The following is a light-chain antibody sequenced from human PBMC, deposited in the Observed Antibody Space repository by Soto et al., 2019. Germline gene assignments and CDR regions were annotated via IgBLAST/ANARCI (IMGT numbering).Light chain of an antibody. V-gene: IGKV3-20*01. Sequence: EIVLTQSPGTLSLSPGERATLSCRASQSVSNSYLAWHQQKPGQAPRLLIYDASNRATGIPDRFSGSGSGTDFTLTISRLEPEDFAVYYCPQYGSSPITFGQGTRLEI. CDR3: PQYGSSPIT. CDR2: DAS. CDR1: QSVSNSY. J-gene: IGKJ5*01.